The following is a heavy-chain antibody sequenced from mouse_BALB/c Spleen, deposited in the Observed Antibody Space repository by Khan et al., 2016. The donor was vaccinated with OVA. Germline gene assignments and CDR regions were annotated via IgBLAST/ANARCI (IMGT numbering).Heavy chain of an antibody. J-gene: IGHJ2*01. CDR3: ATSYFYGYYLDY. V-gene: IGHV5-17*02. D-gene: IGHD1-1*01. Sequence: EVQVVESGGDLVQPGGSRKLSCAASGFTFSSYGMHWVRQAPEKGLEWVAYISGDSNTIYYADTVKGRFTISRDNPRNTLFLQMTSLMSEDTAMYYCATSYFYGYYLDYWGPGTTLTVSS. CDR1: GFTFSSYG. CDR2: ISGDSNTI.